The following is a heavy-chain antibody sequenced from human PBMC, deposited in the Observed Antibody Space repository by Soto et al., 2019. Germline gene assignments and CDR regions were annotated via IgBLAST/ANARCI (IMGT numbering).Heavy chain of an antibody. Sequence: SETLSLTXTVSGGFVSSTSYYWTWIRQPPGKGLEWIGYVDYSGTTNYNPSLKSRVTMSVDTSKNQFSLNLSPVTAADTAVYYCARDGQPLYYYDSSGYIDYWGQGTLVTVSS. V-gene: IGHV4-61*01. CDR2: VDYSGTT. D-gene: IGHD3-22*01. CDR3: ARDGQPLYYYDSSGYIDY. CDR1: GGFVSSTSYY. J-gene: IGHJ4*02.